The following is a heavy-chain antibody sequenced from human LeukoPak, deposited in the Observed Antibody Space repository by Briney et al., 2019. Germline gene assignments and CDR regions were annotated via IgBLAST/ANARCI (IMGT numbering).Heavy chain of an antibody. CDR2: ISGSGGST. CDR1: GFTFSSYA. CDR3: AKDSSINRSGSCGY. V-gene: IGHV3-23*01. Sequence: GWSLRLSCAASGFTFSSYAMSCVRQAPGKGLEGVSAISGSGGSTYYAHSVKGRFNISRDNSKNTLYLQMNSLRVEDTAVYYCAKDSSINRSGSCGYWGQGTLVTVSS. J-gene: IGHJ4*02. D-gene: IGHD3-10*01.